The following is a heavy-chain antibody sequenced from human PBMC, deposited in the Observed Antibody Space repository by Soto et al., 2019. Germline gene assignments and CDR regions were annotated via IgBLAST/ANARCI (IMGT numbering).Heavy chain of an antibody. Sequence: GESLKISCKGSGNTFSSYWIAWVCQMPGKGLEWMGIIHPGDSETRYNPSFQGQVTISADRSISTAYLQWSRLEASDTAIYYCARVTVVPNVWFDPWGQGTLVTVSS. V-gene: IGHV5-51*01. CDR1: GNTFSSYW. D-gene: IGHD2-21*02. CDR3: ARVTVVPNVWFDP. CDR2: IHPGDSET. J-gene: IGHJ5*02.